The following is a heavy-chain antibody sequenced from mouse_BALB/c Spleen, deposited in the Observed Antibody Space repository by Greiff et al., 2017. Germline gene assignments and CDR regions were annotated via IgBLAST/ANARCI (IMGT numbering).Heavy chain of an antibody. CDR1: GYTFTSYN. Sequence: QVQLQQPGAELVKPGASVKMSCKASGYTFTSYNMHWVKQTPGQGLEWIGAIYPGNGDTSYNQKFKGKATLTADKSSSTAYMQLSSLTSEDSAVYYCARGRYGNYHYYAMGYWGQGTSVTVSS. CDR2: IYPGNGDT. V-gene: IGHV1-12*01. CDR3: ARGRYGNYHYYAMGY. D-gene: IGHD2-10*02. J-gene: IGHJ4*01.